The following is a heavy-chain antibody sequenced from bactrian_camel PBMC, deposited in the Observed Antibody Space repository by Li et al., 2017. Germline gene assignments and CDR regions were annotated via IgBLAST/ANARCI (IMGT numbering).Heavy chain of an antibody. CDR2: ITTGTGNT. J-gene: IGHJ4*01. CDR1: VYTGGPFY. D-gene: IGHD4*01. Sequence: VQLVESGGGSVQAGGSLRLSCAASVYTGGPFYMAYFRQAPGKEREGVATITTGTGNTDYADSVKGRFTISQDGAENTVYLQMNGLKPEDTAMYYCAASRLGSTINWRQERRYGYWGQGTQVTVS. V-gene: IGHV3S40*01. CDR3: AASRLGSTINWRQERRYGY.